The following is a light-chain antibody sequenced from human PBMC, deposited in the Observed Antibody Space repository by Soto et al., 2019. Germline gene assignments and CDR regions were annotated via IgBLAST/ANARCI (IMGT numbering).Light chain of an antibody. Sequence: DIQMTQSPSTLSASVGDRVTITCRASQSISSWLAWFQQKPGKAPKLLIYKASSLESGVPSRFSGSGSGTEFTLTIRSLQPDDFATYYCQQYDDYSHWTFGQGTKVEIK. CDR3: QQYDDYSHWT. CDR2: KAS. CDR1: QSISSW. J-gene: IGKJ1*01. V-gene: IGKV1-5*03.